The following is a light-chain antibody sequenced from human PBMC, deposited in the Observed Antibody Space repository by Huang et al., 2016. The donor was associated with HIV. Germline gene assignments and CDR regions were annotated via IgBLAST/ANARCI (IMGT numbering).Light chain of an antibody. CDR2: KAS. CDR3: QQYNSYSRT. J-gene: IGKJ1*01. V-gene: IGKV1-5*03. Sequence: DIQMTQSPSTLSASVGDRVTITCRASQSISSWLAWDQRKPGKAPKLLIYKASSLESGVPSRFSGSGSGTEFTLTISSLQPDDFATYYCQQYNSYSRTFGQGTKVEIK. CDR1: QSISSW.